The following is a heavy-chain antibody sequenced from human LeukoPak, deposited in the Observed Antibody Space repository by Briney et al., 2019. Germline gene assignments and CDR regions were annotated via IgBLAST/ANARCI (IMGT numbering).Heavy chain of an antibody. CDR2: ITHSGST. CDR3: APGGAGWFSDY. J-gene: IGHJ4*02. CDR1: GGTFSDYY. V-gene: IGHV4-34*08. D-gene: IGHD6-19*01. Sequence: SETLSLTCGVSGGTFSDYYWSWIRQPPGKGLEWVGDITHSGSTNYNPSLKSRVTISVDTSKNQFSLKLTSATAADTALYYCAPGGAGWFSDYWGQGTLVTVSS.